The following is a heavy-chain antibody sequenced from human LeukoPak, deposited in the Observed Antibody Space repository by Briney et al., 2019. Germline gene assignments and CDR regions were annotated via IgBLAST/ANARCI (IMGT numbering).Heavy chain of an antibody. J-gene: IGHJ6*04. V-gene: IGHV3-48*03. CDR2: ISSSGSTI. D-gene: IGHD3-10*02. CDR1: GFTFSSYE. Sequence: GSLRLSCAASGFTFSSYEMNWVRQAPGKGLEWVSYISSSGSTIYYADSVKGRFTIYRDNAKNSLYLQMNSLRAEDTAVYYCAELGITMIGGVWGKGTTVTISS. CDR3: AELGITMIGGV.